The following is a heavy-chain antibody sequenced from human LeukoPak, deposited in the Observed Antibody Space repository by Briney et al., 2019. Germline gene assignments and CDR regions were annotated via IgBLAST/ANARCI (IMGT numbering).Heavy chain of an antibody. V-gene: IGHV4-4*02. CDR3: ARDRRGLDYYDSSGYENDAFDI. CDR2: IYHSGST. Sequence: SETLSLTCAVSGGSISSSNWWSWVRQPPGKGLEWNGEIYHSGSTNYNPSLKSRVTISVDKSRNHFSLNLSSVTAADTAVYYCARDRRGLDYYDSSGYENDAFDIWGQGTMVTVSS. J-gene: IGHJ3*02. CDR1: GGSISSSNW. D-gene: IGHD3-22*01.